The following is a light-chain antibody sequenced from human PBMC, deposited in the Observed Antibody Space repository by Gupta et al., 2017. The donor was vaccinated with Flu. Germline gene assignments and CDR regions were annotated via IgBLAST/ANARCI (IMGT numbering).Light chain of an antibody. CDR3: QSYDSSLSAWV. CDR2: HNS. J-gene: IGLJ1*01. Sequence: QSVLTQPPSVSGAPGQRVTIACTGSHSYVGADYDVHWYQQLPGTAPKLLIYHNSNRPSGVPDRFSGSKSGTSASLAITGLQAEDEADYYCQSYDSSLSAWVFGTGTKVTVL. V-gene: IGLV1-40*01. CDR1: HSYVGADYD.